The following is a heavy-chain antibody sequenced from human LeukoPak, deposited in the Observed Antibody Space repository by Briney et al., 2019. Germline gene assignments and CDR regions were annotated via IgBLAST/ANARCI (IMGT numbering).Heavy chain of an antibody. Sequence: PGGSLRLSCAASGFSFSSYSINWVRQAPGKGLEWVSYISGDGNAKHYTDSVKGRFTISRDNAKNALYLQMNSLRAEDTAVYFCAREYVYAFDYWGQGTLVTVPS. J-gene: IGHJ4*02. CDR1: GFSFSSYS. D-gene: IGHD2/OR15-2a*01. V-gene: IGHV3-48*01. CDR2: ISGDGNAK. CDR3: AREYVYAFDY.